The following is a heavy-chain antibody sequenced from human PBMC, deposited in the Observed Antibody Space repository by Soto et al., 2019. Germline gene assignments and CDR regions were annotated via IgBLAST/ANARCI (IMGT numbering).Heavy chain of an antibody. CDR2: ISGSGGST. CDR1: GVTFSSYA. CDR3: AKDLKDNYGDYADPFYYYGMDV. J-gene: IGHJ6*02. Sequence: GVFMRLSCAVAGVTFSSYAMSWVRQAPGKGLEWVSAISGSGGSTYYADSVKGRFTISRDNSKNTLYLQMNSLRAEDTAVYYCAKDLKDNYGDYADPFYYYGMDVWGQGTTVTVSS. D-gene: IGHD4-17*01. V-gene: IGHV3-23*01.